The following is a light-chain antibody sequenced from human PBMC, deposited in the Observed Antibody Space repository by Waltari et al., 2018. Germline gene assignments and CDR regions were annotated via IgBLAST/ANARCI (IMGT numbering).Light chain of an antibody. CDR3: QQSYSTLLT. Sequence: DIQMTQSPSSLSASVGHRVTITCRASQSISSYLNWYQQKPGKAPKLLIYAASSLQSGVPSRFSGSGSGTDFTLTISSLQPEDFATYYCQQSYSTLLTFGGGTKVEIK. J-gene: IGKJ4*01. CDR1: QSISSY. CDR2: AAS. V-gene: IGKV1-39*01.